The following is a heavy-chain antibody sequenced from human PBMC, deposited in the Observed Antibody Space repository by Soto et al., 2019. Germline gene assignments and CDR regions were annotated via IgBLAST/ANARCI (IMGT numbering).Heavy chain of an antibody. V-gene: IGHV1-69*08. CDR1: GGTFSSYT. D-gene: IGHD6-13*01. J-gene: IGHJ4*02. CDR2: IIPILGIA. CDR3: AREAAAGPAGADY. Sequence: QVQLVQSGAEVKKPGYSVKVSCKASGGTFSSYTISWVRQAPGQGLEWMGRIIPILGIANYAQKFQGRVTITADKSTSTAYMELSSLRSEDTAVYYCAREAAAGPAGADYWGQGTLVTVSS.